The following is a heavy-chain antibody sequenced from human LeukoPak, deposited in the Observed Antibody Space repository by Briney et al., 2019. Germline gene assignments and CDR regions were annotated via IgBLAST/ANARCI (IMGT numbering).Heavy chain of an antibody. CDR1: GGTFSSYA. J-gene: IGHJ4*02. D-gene: IGHD2-15*01. V-gene: IGHV1-69*04. CDR2: IIPILGIA. Sequence: ASVKVSCKASGGTFSSYAISWVRQAPGQGLEWMGRIIPILGIANYAQKFQGRVTITADKSTGTAYMELSSLRSEDTAVYYCARGPPVWEDCSGGSCYLFDYWGQGTLVTVSS. CDR3: ARGPPVWEDCSGGSCYLFDY.